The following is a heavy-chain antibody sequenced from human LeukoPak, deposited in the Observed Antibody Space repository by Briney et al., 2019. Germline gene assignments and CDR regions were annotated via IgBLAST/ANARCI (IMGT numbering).Heavy chain of an antibody. Sequence: SQTLSLTCAISGDSVSSNSAAWNWIRQSPSRGLEWLGRTYYRSKWYNDCAVSVKSRITINPDTSKNQFSLQLNSVTPEDTAVYYCARAMITFGGVIVSNWFDPWGQGTLVTVSS. V-gene: IGHV6-1*01. D-gene: IGHD3-16*02. J-gene: IGHJ5*02. CDR2: TYYRSKWYN. CDR1: GDSVSSNSAA. CDR3: ARAMITFGGVIVSNWFDP.